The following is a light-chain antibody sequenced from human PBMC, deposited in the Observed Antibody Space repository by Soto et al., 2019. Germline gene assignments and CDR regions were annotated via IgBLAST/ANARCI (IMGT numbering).Light chain of an antibody. V-gene: IGKV1-5*01. J-gene: IGKJ4*01. CDR1: QSISSW. Sequence: DIPMTKSPSTLSASVGDRVTITCRASQSISSWLAWYQQKPGKAPKLLIHEASRLESGVPSRFSGSESGTEFTLTISGLHAEDSATYYCQQYTNFPLTFGGGTKVEIK. CDR2: EAS. CDR3: QQYTNFPLT.